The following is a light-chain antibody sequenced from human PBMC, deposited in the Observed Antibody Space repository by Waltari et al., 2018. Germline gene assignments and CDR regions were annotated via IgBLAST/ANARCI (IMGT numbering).Light chain of an antibody. Sequence: QSALTQPASVSGSPGQSITISCSGTDSDVGAYDFVSWYQQHPGKAPHLIIYEVSNRPSGISNRFSASKSGNTASLTISGLQVEDEADYYCSSYTTSSAPGVFGTGTRVTVL. CDR3: SSYTTSSAPGV. J-gene: IGLJ1*01. CDR2: EVS. CDR1: DSDVGAYDF. V-gene: IGLV2-14*01.